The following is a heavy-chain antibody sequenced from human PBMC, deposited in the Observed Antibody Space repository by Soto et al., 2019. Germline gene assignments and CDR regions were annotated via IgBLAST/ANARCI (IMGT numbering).Heavy chain of an antibody. J-gene: IGHJ4*02. V-gene: IGHV3-23*01. CDR3: AKASRGYEHFDY. CDR2: ISGSGGST. D-gene: IGHD5-12*01. Sequence: LRLSCAASGFTFSSYAMSWVRQAPGKGLEWVSAISGSGGSTYCADSVKGRFTISRDNSKNTLYLQMNSLRAEDTAVYYCAKASRGYEHFDYWGQGTLVTVSS. CDR1: GFTFSSYA.